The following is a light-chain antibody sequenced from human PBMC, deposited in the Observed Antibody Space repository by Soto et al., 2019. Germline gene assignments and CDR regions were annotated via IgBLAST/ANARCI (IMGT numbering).Light chain of an antibody. V-gene: IGKV3-15*01. J-gene: IGKJ3*01. CDR3: QQYNNWPPRG. CDR2: GAS. Sequence: EIVMTQSPATLSVSPGERATLSCRASQSVSSNLAWYQQKPGQAPRLLIYGASTRATGIPARFSGSGSGTELTLIISSLQSEDFAVYYCQQYNNWPPRGFGRWTKVDIK. CDR1: QSVSSN.